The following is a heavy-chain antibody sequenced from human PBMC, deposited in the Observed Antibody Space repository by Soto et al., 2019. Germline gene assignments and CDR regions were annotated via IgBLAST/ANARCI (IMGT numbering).Heavy chain of an antibody. CDR2: IYYSGST. CDR1: GGSIRSYY. CDR3: ARSAGYDCFQH. Sequence: PSETLSLTCTVSGGSIRSYYWSWIRQPPGKGLEWIGYIYYSGSTNYTPSLKSRVTISVDTSKNQFSLKLSSVTAADTAVYYCARSAGYDCFQHWGQGTLVTVSS. J-gene: IGHJ1*01. D-gene: IGHD2-2*01. V-gene: IGHV4-59*01.